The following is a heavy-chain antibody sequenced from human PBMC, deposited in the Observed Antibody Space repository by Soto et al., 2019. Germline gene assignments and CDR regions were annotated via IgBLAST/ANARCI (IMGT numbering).Heavy chain of an antibody. CDR3: ARDFVKGWSGYYVGQLWFDP. J-gene: IGHJ5*02. CDR2: INPSGGST. CDR1: GYTFTSYY. D-gene: IGHD3-3*01. Sequence: ASVKVSCKASGYTFTSYYMHWVRQAPGQGLEWMGIINPSGGSTSYAQKFQGRVTMTRDTSTSTVYMELSSLRSEDTAVYYCARDFVKGWSGYYVGQLWFDPWGQGTLVTVSS. V-gene: IGHV1-46*01.